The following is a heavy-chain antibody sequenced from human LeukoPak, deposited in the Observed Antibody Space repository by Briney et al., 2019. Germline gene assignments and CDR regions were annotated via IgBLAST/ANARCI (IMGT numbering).Heavy chain of an antibody. D-gene: IGHD3-10*01. CDR2: INPSSGST. CDR3: ARDQGVRDPRVPDY. J-gene: IGHJ4*02. Sequence: ASVKVSCKASGYTFTSCYMQWVRQAPGQGLEWMGIINPSSGSTSYAQKFQGRVTMARDMSTSTVYMELSSLRSEDTAVYYCARDQGVRDPRVPDYWGQGTLVTVSS. CDR1: GYTFTSCY. V-gene: IGHV1-46*01.